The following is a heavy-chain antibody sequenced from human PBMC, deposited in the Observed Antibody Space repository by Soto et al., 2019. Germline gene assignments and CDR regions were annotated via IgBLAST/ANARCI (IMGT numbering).Heavy chain of an antibody. CDR2: VYYSGTT. J-gene: IGHJ4*02. CDR1: GGSISSSSYY. D-gene: IGHD6-19*01. Sequence: SETLSLTCTVSGGSISSSSYYWAWVRQPPGKGLEWIGSVYYSGTTYYNPSLKSRVTISEDTSKNQFSLRAEDTAVYYCAKVSGYSSGGSDYWGQGTLVTVSS. CDR3: AKVSGYSSGGSDY. V-gene: IGHV4-39*07.